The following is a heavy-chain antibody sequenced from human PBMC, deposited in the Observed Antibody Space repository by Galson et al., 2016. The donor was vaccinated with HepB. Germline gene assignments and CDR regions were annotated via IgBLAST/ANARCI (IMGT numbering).Heavy chain of an antibody. D-gene: IGHD6-19*01. Sequence: SLRLSCAASGFIFRSYWMSWVRQAPGKGLEWVAVISIDGTKTYYADSVKGRFTISRDSSRNTLSLHFNSLSVEDTAVYYCAKWGRGWYHFDIWGQGTLVSVS. V-gene: IGHV3-30*18. CDR2: ISIDGTKT. J-gene: IGHJ4*02. CDR3: AKWGRGWYHFDI. CDR1: GFIFRSYW.